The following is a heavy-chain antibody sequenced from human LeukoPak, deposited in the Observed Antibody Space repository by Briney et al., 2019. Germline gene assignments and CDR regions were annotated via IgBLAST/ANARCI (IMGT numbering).Heavy chain of an antibody. CDR3: AREDIVVVPAAIRRWFDP. CDR1: GFTFSSYS. J-gene: IGHJ5*02. V-gene: IGHV3-48*04. Sequence: GGSLRLSCAASGFTFSSYSMNWVRQAPGKGLEWVSYISSSSSTIYYADSVKGRFAISRDNAKNSLYLQMNSLRAEDTAVYYCAREDIVVVPAAIRRWFDPWGQGTLVTVSS. CDR2: ISSSSSTI. D-gene: IGHD2-2*02.